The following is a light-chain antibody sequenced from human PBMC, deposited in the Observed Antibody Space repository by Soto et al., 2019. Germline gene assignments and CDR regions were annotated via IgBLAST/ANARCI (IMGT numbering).Light chain of an antibody. J-gene: IGKJ4*01. CDR2: DAS. Sequence: DIQMTQSPSTVSASVGDRVTITCRASQSISSWLAWYQQKPGRAPKLLIYDASTLQSGVPSRLSGSGSGTEFTLTISSLQPDDFATYYCQQYKSYSTFGGGGKAAIK. CDR1: QSISSW. V-gene: IGKV1-5*01. CDR3: QQYKSYST.